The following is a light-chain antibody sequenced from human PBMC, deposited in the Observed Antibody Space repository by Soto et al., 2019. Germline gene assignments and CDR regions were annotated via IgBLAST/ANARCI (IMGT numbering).Light chain of an antibody. CDR1: QGISND. CDR2: AAS. J-gene: IGKJ1*01. V-gene: IGKV1-27*01. CDR3: QNSNSAPRT. Sequence: DIQMTQSPSSLSASIGDRVTISCRASQGISNDLAWYQQKPGKVPYLLIYAASTSHSGVPSRFRGSGSGTDFTLTISSLQPEDVATYYCQNSNSAPRTFGQGTKVDIK.